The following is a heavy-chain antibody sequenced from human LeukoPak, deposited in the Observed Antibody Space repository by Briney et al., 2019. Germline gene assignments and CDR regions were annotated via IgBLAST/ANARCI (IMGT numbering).Heavy chain of an antibody. Sequence: SETLSLTCTVSGGSISSSCYYWGWIRQPPGKGLEWIGSIYYSGSTYYNPSLKSRVTISVDTSKNQFSLKLSSVTAADTAVYYCASRSGGSSNVDPWGQGTLVTVSS. D-gene: IGHD2-15*01. V-gene: IGHV4-39*07. CDR2: IYYSGST. CDR3: ASRSGGSSNVDP. CDR1: GGSISSSCYY. J-gene: IGHJ5*02.